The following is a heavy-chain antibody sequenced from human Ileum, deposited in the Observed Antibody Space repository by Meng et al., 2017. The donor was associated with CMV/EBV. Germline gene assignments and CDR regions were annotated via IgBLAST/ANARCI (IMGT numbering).Heavy chain of an antibody. D-gene: IGHD2-2*01. V-gene: IGHV4-34*01. CDR3: ERVGGGCSGTSSSPIDY. Sequence: SETLSLTCAVYVGSFSRYYWSWIRQPPRKGLEWSGEINHSGSTNYNPSLKSRVTIPVDTSKNQFSLKLSSVNASDTAVYYCERVGGGCSGTSSSPIDYWGHGTLVTVSS. CDR2: INHSGST. CDR1: VGSFSRYY. J-gene: IGHJ4*01.